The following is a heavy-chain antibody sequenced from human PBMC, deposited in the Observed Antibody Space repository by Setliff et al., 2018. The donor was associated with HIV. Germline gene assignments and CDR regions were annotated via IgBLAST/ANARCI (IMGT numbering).Heavy chain of an antibody. CDR2: IYPGDSDT. CDR1: GSSFTNYW. Sequence: GESLKLSCKGSGSSFTNYWIGWVRQVPGKGLEWMGIIYPGDSDTRYSPSFNGQVTIPADKSISTAYLQWSRLKASDTAMYYCARSGTGYSRSWDVPDFDYWGQGTLVTVSS. V-gene: IGHV5-51*01. D-gene: IGHD6-13*01. CDR3: ARSGTGYSRSWDVPDFDY. J-gene: IGHJ4*02.